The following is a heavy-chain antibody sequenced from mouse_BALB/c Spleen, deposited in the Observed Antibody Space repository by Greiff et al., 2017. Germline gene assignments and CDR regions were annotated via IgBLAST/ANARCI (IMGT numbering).Heavy chain of an antibody. Sequence: VQLQQSGPGLVKPSQSLSLTCTVTGYSITSDYAWNWIRQFPGNKLEWMGYISYSGSTSYNPSLKSRISITRDTSKNQFFLQLNSVTTEDTATYYCARRDFITTVVERAYYAMDYWGQGTSVTVSS. CDR2: ISYSGST. CDR1: GYSITSDYA. CDR3: ARRDFITTVVERAYYAMDY. V-gene: IGHV3-2*02. J-gene: IGHJ4*01. D-gene: IGHD1-1*01.